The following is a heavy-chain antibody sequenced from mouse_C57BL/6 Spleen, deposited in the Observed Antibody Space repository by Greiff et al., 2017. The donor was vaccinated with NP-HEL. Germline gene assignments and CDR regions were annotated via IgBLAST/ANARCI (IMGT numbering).Heavy chain of an antibody. CDR1: GYTFTSYW. D-gene: IGHD2-1*01. J-gene: IGHJ1*03. Sequence: VQLQQPGAELVMPGASVKLSCKASGYTFTSYWMHWVKQRPGQGLEWIGEIDPSDSYTNYNQKFKGKSTLTVDKSSSSAYMQLSRLTSEDSAVYYCAVGNYYWYFDVWGTGTTVTVSS. V-gene: IGHV1-69*01. CDR3: AVGNYYWYFDV. CDR2: IDPSDSYT.